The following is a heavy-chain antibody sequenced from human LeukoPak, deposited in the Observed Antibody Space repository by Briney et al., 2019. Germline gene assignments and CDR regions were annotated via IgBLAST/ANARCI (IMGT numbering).Heavy chain of an antibody. V-gene: IGHV1-2*02. CDR3: ARDYALAGAGTFPGY. D-gene: IGHD6-19*01. J-gene: IGHJ4*02. Sequence: GASVKVSCKASGYTLTGYMMQWVRQAPGQGLEWLGWININTGGTNYAEKFQCRVTMTRDTTITTAYMDLRRMRCDATAVYYCARDYALAGAGTFPGYWGQGTPVTVSS. CDR1: GYTLTGYM. CDR2: ININTGGT.